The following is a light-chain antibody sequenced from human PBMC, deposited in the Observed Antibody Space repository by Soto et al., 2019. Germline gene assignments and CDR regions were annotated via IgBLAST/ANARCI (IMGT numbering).Light chain of an antibody. CDR1: TSDVGLYNY. CDR2: EVS. J-gene: IGLJ1*01. Sequence: QSVLTQPASVSGSPGQSITISCTGTTSDVGLYNYVSWYQQHPGKAPKLMISEVSNRPSGVSNRFSGSKSGNTASLTISGLQAEDEADYYCSSYTSSSTLYVFGTGTKLTVL. CDR3: SSYTSSSTLYV. V-gene: IGLV2-14*01.